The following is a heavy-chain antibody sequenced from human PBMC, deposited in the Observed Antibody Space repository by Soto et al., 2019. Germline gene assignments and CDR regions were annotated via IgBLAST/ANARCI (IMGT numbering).Heavy chain of an antibody. D-gene: IGHD3-9*01. J-gene: IGHJ5*02. CDR2: ISYDGSNK. CDR3: ARPYFDWLQHFPSSPWFDP. V-gene: IGHV3-30-3*01. Sequence: PGGSLRLSCAASGFTFSSYAMHWVRQAPGKGLEWVAVISYDGSNKYYADSVKGRFTISRDNSKNTLYLQMNSLRAEDTAVYYCARPYFDWLQHFPSSPWFDPWGQGTLVTVSS. CDR1: GFTFSSYA.